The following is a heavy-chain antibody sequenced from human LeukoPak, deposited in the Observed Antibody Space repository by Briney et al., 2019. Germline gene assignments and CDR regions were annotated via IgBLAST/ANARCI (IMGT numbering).Heavy chain of an antibody. J-gene: IGHJ5*02. V-gene: IGHV1-8*01. CDR1: GYTFTSYD. D-gene: IGHD6-13*01. CDR2: MNPNSGNT. Sequence: ASVKVSCKASGYTFTSYDINWVRQATGQGLEWMGWMNPNSGNTGYAQKFQGRVTMTRNTSISTAYMELSSLRSEDTAVYYCARSPGIAAAGTGGGWFDPWGQGTLVTVSS. CDR3: ARSPGIAAAGTGGGWFDP.